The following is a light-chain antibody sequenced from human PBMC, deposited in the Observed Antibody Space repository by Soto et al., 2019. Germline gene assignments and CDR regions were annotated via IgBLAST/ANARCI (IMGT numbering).Light chain of an antibody. CDR2: GAS. CDR3: QQYGRT. CDR1: QSVSSSY. J-gene: IGKJ3*01. Sequence: EIVLTQSPGTLSLSPGERATLSCRASQSVSSSYLAWYQQKPGQAPRLLIYGASSRATGIPDRFSGSGSGTHFTLTISRLEPEDFAVYYCQQYGRTFGPGTKVDIK. V-gene: IGKV3-20*01.